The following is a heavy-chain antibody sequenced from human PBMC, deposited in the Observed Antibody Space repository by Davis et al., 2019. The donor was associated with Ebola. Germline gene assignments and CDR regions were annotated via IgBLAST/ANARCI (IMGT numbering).Heavy chain of an antibody. J-gene: IGHJ4*02. CDR3: ATVSGYNWNDRPDSPMYYFDY. V-gene: IGHV1-2*02. D-gene: IGHD1-1*01. Sequence: ASVKVSCKASGYTFTGYYMHWVRQAPGQGLEWMGWINPNSGGTNYAQKFQGRVTMTRDTSISTAYMELSSLRSEDTAVYYCATVSGYNWNDRPDSPMYYFDYWGQGTLVTVSS. CDR2: INPNSGGT. CDR1: GYTFTGYY.